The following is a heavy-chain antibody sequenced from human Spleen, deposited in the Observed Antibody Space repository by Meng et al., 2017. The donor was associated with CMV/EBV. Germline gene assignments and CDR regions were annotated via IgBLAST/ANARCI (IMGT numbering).Heavy chain of an antibody. CDR2: TNHSGST. Sequence: QVQLQQGGAGLLKPSETLSLTGAVYGGSFSGYYWSWIRQPPGKGLEWIGETNHSGSTNYNPSLKSRVTISVDTSKNQFSLKLSSVTAADTAVYYCARDLSGYSYEYYFDYWGQGTLVTVSS. D-gene: IGHD5-18*01. J-gene: IGHJ4*02. V-gene: IGHV4-34*01. CDR3: ARDLSGYSYEYYFDY. CDR1: GGSFSGYY.